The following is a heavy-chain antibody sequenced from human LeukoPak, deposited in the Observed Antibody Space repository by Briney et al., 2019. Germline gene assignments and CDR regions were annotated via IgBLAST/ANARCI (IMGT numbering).Heavy chain of an antibody. D-gene: IGHD3-22*01. CDR3: ARVWEGYYYDSSGYYDY. CDR2: ISYDGSNK. V-gene: IGHV3-30*04. Sequence: PGGSLRLSCATSGFTFSSYAMSWVRQAPGKGLEWVAVISYDGSNKYYADSVKGRFTISRDNSKNTLYLQMNSLSAEDTAVYYCARVWEGYYYDSSGYYDYWGQGTLVTVSS. CDR1: GFTFSSYA. J-gene: IGHJ4*02.